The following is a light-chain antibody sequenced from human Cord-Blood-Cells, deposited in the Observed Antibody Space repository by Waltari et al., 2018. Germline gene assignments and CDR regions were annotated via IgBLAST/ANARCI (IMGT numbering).Light chain of an antibody. CDR1: QSVSSSY. Sequence: EIVLTQYPGTLSLSPGARATLSCRASQSVSSSYLAWYQQKPGQAPRLLIYGASSRATGIPDRLSGSGSGTDFTLTISRLEPEDFAVYYCQQYGSSPPYTFGQGTKLEIK. CDR3: QQYGSSPPYT. J-gene: IGKJ2*01. V-gene: IGKV3-20*01. CDR2: GAS.